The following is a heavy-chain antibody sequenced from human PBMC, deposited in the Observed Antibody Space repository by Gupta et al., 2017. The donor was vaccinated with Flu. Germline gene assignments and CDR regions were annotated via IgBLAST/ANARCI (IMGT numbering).Heavy chain of an antibody. CDR3: ARSPTIAARVFDY. V-gene: IGHV3-48*03. CDR2: IMGSVRII. D-gene: IGHD6-6*01. CDR1: GFTFSSYE. Sequence: EVQLVESGGGLIHPGGSLRLSCAASGFTFSSYEMNWVRQAPGKGLGLVPYIMGSVRIIVYADSVKGRVTTSRDNAKNSLSLQMNSLRAADTAVYYGARSPTIAARVFDYWGQGTLVTVSS. J-gene: IGHJ4*02.